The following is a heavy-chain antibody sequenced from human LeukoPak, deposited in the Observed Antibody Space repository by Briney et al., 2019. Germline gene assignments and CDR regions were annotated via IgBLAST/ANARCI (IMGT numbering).Heavy chain of an antibody. D-gene: IGHD1-26*01. Sequence: PSETLSLTCTVSGGSISSSSYYWGWIRQPPGKGLEWIGSIYYSGSTYYNPSLKSRVTISVDTSKNQFSLKLSSVTAADTAVYYCARDNVGGSYSYWGQGTLVTVSS. CDR3: ARDNVGGSYSY. CDR2: IYYSGST. J-gene: IGHJ4*02. CDR1: GGSISSSSYY. V-gene: IGHV4-39*07.